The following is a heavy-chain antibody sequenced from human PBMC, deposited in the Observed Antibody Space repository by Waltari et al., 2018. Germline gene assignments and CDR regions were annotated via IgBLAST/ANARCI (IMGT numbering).Heavy chain of an antibody. CDR3: ARVAPKTYRSPVPGRDYYYGMDV. D-gene: IGHD6-13*01. CDR2: INGDGSST. Sequence: LVQSGGGLVQPGDSLRLSCAASGFTFSKSWMHWVRKAPGGGLVWVSRINGDGSSTSHADSVKGRFTTSRDNAKNTLYLQMKSLRVKDTGVYYCARVAPKTYRSPVPGRDYYYGMDVWGQGTAVIVSS. CDR1: GFTFSKSW. V-gene: IGHV3-74*01. J-gene: IGHJ6*02.